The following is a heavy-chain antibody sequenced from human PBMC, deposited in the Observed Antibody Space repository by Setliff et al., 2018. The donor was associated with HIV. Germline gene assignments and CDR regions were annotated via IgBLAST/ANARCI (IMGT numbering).Heavy chain of an antibody. D-gene: IGHD6-13*01. CDR3: ARQSTVAAAGFDF. CDR2: INRSGSA. V-gene: IGHV4-39*07. CDR1: GGSISSGDYY. J-gene: IGHJ4*02. Sequence: PSETLSLTCTVSGGSISSGDYYWSWIRQPPGKGLEWIGEINRSGSANYNRSLKSRVTMSVDTSKRQFSLKLDSVTAADTAIYYCARQSTVAAAGFDFWGQGTLVTVS.